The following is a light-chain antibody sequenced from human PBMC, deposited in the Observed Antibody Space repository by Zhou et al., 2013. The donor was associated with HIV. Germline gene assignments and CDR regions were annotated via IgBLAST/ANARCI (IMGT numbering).Light chain of an antibody. CDR3: QNYGNSPRVT. Sequence: EIVLTQSPGTLSLSPGERATLSCRASQSVSSSYLAWYQQKPGQAPRLLIYGASSRATGIPDRFSGSGSGTDFTLTISRLEPEDFAVYYCQNYGNSPRVTFGQGTKVEIK. CDR1: QSVSSSY. J-gene: IGKJ1*01. V-gene: IGKV3-20*01. CDR2: GAS.